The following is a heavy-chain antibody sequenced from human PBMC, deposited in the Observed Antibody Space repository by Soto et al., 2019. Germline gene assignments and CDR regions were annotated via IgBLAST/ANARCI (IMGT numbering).Heavy chain of an antibody. CDR3: AREGVAALGFDP. J-gene: IGHJ5*02. CDR1: GGTFSSYA. CDR2: IIPIFGTA. V-gene: IGHV1-69*13. D-gene: IGHD2-15*01. Sequence: GASVKVSCKASGGTFSSYAISWVRQAPGQGLEWMGGIIPIFGTANYAQKFQGRVTITADESTSTAYMELSSLRSEDTAVYYCAREGVAALGFDPWGQGTLVTAPQ.